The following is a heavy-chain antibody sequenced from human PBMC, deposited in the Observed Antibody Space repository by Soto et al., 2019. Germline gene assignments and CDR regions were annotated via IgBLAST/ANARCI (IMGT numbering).Heavy chain of an antibody. J-gene: IGHJ4*02. CDR1: GGSINSYC. CDR2: IFDSGNA. CDR3: ARQRRTTVAKFYFDN. Sequence: QVQLQESGPGLVKPSETLSLTCTVSGGSINSYCWSWIRQPPGKGLEWIAYIFDSGNANYNPSLKSRVTISVYTSKNQFSLKLTSVTAADTAVYYCARQRRTTVAKFYFDNWGQGALVTVSS. V-gene: IGHV4-59*08. D-gene: IGHD4-4*01.